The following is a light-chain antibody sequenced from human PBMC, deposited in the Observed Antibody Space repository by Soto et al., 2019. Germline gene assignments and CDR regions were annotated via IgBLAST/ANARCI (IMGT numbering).Light chain of an antibody. V-gene: IGKV3-20*01. J-gene: IGKJ4*01. CDR1: QSVSSSF. Sequence: EIVLTQSPGTLSLSPGERDTISCRASQSVSSSFLAWYQQKPGQAPRLLIYGASSRATGIPDRFSGSGSGTDLTLTISRQETEDFAVYYCQQYDSSPLTFGGGTKVEIK. CDR2: GAS. CDR3: QQYDSSPLT.